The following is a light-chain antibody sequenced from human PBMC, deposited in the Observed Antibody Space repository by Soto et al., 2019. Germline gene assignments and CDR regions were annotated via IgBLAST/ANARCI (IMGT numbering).Light chain of an antibody. CDR3: ASYTSARIRV. V-gene: IGLV2-14*01. J-gene: IGLJ2*01. CDR1: SSDFDTYNS. CDR2: DVS. Sequence: QSVLTQPASVSASPGQSITISCTGTSSDFDTYNSVSWYQQYPGKAPQLLIYDVSYRPSGVSSRFSGSRSGNTASLTISGLQHDDDADYYCASYTSARIRVFGGGTKVTVL.